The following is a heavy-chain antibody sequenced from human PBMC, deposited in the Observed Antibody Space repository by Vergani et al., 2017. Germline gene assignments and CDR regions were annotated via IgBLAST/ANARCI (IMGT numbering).Heavy chain of an antibody. CDR1: GYTFTDYF. CDR3: ARVGTSSKRGYFDY. Sequence: QVQLVQSGAEVKKPGASVKVSCKASGYTFTDYFMHWVRQAPGQGLEWMGWINPNSGGTNYAQKFQGRVTMTRDTSISTAYMELGNLRSDGTAVYYCARVGTSSKRGYFDYWGQGTLVTVSS. V-gene: IGHV1-2*02. D-gene: IGHD2-2*01. J-gene: IGHJ4*02. CDR2: INPNSGGT.